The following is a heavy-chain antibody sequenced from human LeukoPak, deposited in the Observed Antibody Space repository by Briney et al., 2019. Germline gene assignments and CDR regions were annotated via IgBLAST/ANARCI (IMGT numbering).Heavy chain of an antibody. D-gene: IGHD3-22*01. CDR2: IKQDGSEK. CDR1: GFTFSSYW. Sequence: GGSLRLSCAASGFTFSSYWMSWVRQAPGKGLEWVANIKQDGSEKYYVDSVKGRFTISRDNAKNSLYLQTNSLRAEDTAVYYCARAGSGYYRYDAFDIWGQGTMVTVSS. V-gene: IGHV3-7*01. J-gene: IGHJ3*02. CDR3: ARAGSGYYRYDAFDI.